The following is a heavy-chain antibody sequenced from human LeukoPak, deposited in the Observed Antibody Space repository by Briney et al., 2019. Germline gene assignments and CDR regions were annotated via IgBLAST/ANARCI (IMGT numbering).Heavy chain of an antibody. J-gene: IGHJ4*02. D-gene: IGHD6-19*01. V-gene: IGHV1-69*05. Sequence: SVKVSCRASGGTFSSYAISWVRQAPGQGLEWMGGIIPIFGTANYAQKFQGRVTITTDESTSTAYMELSSLRSEDTAVYYCAREGAVAGVSVDYWGQGTLVTVSS. CDR1: GGTFSSYA. CDR2: IIPIFGTA. CDR3: AREGAVAGVSVDY.